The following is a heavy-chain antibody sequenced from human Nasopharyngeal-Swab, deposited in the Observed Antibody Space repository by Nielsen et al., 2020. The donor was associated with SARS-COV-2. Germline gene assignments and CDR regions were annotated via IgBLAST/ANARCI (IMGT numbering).Heavy chain of an antibody. Sequence: WIRQPLGKGLEWIGEINHSGSTNYNPSLKSRVTISVDTSKNQFSLKLSSVTAADTAVYYCARRGLITMIHRWFDPWGQGTLVTVSS. J-gene: IGHJ5*02. V-gene: IGHV4-34*01. D-gene: IGHD3-22*01. CDR3: ARRGLITMIHRWFDP. CDR2: INHSGST.